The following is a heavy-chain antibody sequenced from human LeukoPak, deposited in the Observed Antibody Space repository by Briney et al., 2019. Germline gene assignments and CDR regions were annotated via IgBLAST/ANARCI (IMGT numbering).Heavy chain of an antibody. V-gene: IGHV1-69*04. Sequence: GSSVKVSCKASGGTFSSYAISWVRQAPGQGLEWMGRIIPILGTANYAQKFQGRVTITADKSTSTAYMELSSLRSEDTAVYYCARDRDYYYDSSGYYVWGQGTTVTVSS. CDR2: IIPILGTA. CDR3: ARDRDYYYDSSGYYV. D-gene: IGHD3-22*01. CDR1: GGTFSSYA. J-gene: IGHJ6*02.